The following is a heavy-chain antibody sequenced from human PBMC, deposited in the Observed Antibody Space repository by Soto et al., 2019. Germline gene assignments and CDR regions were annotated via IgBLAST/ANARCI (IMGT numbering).Heavy chain of an antibody. CDR3: ARDLRRPEGIAGAGDAFDI. D-gene: IGHD6-19*01. Sequence: GASVKVSCKASGYTFTSYGISWVRQAPGQGLEWMGWISAYNGNTNYAQKLKGRVTMTTDTSTSTAYMELRSLRSDDTAVYSCARDLRRPEGIAGAGDAFDIWGQGKMVTVSS. V-gene: IGHV1-18*01. CDR2: ISAYNGNT. J-gene: IGHJ3*02. CDR1: GYTFTSYG.